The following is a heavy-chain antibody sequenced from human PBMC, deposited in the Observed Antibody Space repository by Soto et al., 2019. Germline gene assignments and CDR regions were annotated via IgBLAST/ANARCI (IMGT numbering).Heavy chain of an antibody. J-gene: IGHJ4*02. CDR1: GGSVSSGDYY. V-gene: IGHV4-30-4*01. D-gene: IGHD3-3*01. Sequence: QVHLQESGPGLVEPSQTLSLTCTVSGGSVSSGDYYWSWIRQSPGGGLEWIGHIYNSGATYSNPSLNSRVTISVDTSKSQFFLNLNSVTAADTAIYYCATGPSADKVDYWGRGALLTVSS. CDR2: IYNSGAT. CDR3: ATGPSADKVDY.